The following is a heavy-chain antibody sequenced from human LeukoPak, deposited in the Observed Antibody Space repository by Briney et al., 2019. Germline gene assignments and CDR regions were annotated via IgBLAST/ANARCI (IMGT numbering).Heavy chain of an antibody. Sequence: GGSLRLSCAASGFTFSSYGMSWVRQAPGRGLEWVSAISGGGGTTYYADSVKGRFTISRDNSKNTLYLQMKSLRAEDTAVYYCARRAGAYSHPYDYWGQGTLVTVSS. V-gene: IGHV3-23*01. CDR3: ARRAGAYSHPYDY. CDR2: ISGGGGTT. J-gene: IGHJ4*02. D-gene: IGHD4/OR15-4a*01. CDR1: GFTFSSYG.